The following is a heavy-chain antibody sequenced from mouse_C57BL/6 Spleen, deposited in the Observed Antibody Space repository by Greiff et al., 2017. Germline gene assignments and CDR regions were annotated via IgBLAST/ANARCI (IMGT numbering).Heavy chain of an antibody. CDR3: AFYYDYDDYAMDY. Sequence: QVQLQQPGAELVKPGASVKLSCKASGYTFTSYWMHWVKQRPGQGLEWIGMIHPNSGSTNYNEKFKSKATLTVDKSSSTAYMQLSSLTSEDSAVYYCAFYYDYDDYAMDYWGQGTSVTVSS. J-gene: IGHJ4*01. D-gene: IGHD2-4*01. V-gene: IGHV1-64*01. CDR1: GYTFTSYW. CDR2: IHPNSGST.